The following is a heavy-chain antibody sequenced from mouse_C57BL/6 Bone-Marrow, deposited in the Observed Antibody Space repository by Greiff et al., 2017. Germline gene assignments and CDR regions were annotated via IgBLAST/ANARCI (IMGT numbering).Heavy chain of an antibody. CDR2: INPNNGGT. V-gene: IGHV1-26*01. CDR3: AREGANWEDAMDD. D-gene: IGHD4-1*01. CDR1: GYTFTDYY. J-gene: IGHJ4*01. Sequence: VQLQQSGPELVKPGASVKISCKASGYTFTDYYMNWVKQSPGKSLEWIGDINPNNGGTSYNQKFKGKATLTVDKSSSTAYMGLRSLTSEDSAVXYCAREGANWEDAMDDWGQGTSVTVSS.